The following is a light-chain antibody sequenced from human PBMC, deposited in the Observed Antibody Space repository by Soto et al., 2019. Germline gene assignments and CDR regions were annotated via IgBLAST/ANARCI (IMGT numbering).Light chain of an antibody. J-gene: IGLJ2*01. Sequence: QSALTQPASVSGSPGQSITISCTGTRSDVGGYNYVSWYQQHPGKAPKLMIYDVSNRPSGVSNRFSGSKSGNTASLTISGLQAEDEADYYCSSYTTSSTVVFGGGTKLT. CDR1: RSDVGGYNY. CDR2: DVS. V-gene: IGLV2-14*01. CDR3: SSYTTSSTVV.